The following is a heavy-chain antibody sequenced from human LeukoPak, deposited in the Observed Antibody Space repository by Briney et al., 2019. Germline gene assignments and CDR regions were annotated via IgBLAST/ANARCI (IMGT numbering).Heavy chain of an antibody. Sequence: SETLSLTCAVYGGSFSGYYWSWIRQPPGKGLEWIGYIYYSGSTYYNPSLKSRVTISVDTSKNQFSLKLSSVTAADTAVYYCARVLDDSSGYGAHYYYYYYMDVWGKGTTVTVSS. D-gene: IGHD3-22*01. CDR1: GGSFSGYY. V-gene: IGHV4-30-4*08. CDR2: IYYSGST. CDR3: ARVLDDSSGYGAHYYYYYYMDV. J-gene: IGHJ6*03.